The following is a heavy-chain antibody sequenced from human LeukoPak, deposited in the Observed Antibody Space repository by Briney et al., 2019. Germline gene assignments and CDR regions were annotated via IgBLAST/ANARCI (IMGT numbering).Heavy chain of an antibody. V-gene: IGHV3-21*01. CDR1: GFTFSSYS. Sequence: GGSLRLSCAASGFTFSSYSMNWVRQAPGKGLGWVSSISSSSSYIYYADSVKGRFTISRDNAKNSLYLQMNSLRAEDTAVYYCARVAYLKDAFDIWGQGTMVTVSS. CDR2: ISSSSSYI. J-gene: IGHJ3*02. CDR3: ARVAYLKDAFDI. D-gene: IGHD2-21*01.